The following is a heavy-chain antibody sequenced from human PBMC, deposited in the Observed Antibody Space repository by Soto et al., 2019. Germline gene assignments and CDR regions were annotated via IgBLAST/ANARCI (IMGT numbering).Heavy chain of an antibody. CDR3: ARHLGVIAAADDAFDI. V-gene: IGHV4-59*08. Sequence: SETLSLTCTVSGGSISSYYWSWIRQPPGKGLEWIGYIYYSGSTNYNPSLKSRVTISVDTSKNQFSLKLSSVTAADTAVYYCARHLGVIAAADDAFDIWGQGTMVTVSS. CDR2: IYYSGST. D-gene: IGHD6-13*01. CDR1: GGSISSYY. J-gene: IGHJ3*02.